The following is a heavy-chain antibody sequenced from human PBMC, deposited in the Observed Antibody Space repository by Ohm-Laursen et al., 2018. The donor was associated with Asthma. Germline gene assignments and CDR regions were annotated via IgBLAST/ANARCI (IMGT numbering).Heavy chain of an antibody. D-gene: IGHD3-10*01. CDR3: VRDLVDRFDY. CDR2: IYIRNT. J-gene: IGHJ4*02. Sequence: VSSVKVSCKPSAYSLTSYALSWVRQAPGQRPEWMGWIYIRNTNYAPRFRDRITLTTDASTNTAYMELRSLRSDDTAVYYCVRDLVDRFDYWGQGSLVIVSS. CDR1: AYSLTSYA. V-gene: IGHV1-18*01.